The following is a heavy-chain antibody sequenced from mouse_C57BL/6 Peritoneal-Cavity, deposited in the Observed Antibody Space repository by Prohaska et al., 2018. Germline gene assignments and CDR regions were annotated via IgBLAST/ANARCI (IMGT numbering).Heavy chain of an antibody. CDR1: GYTFTSYW. J-gene: IGHJ3*01. Sequence: HGAELVKPGASVKLSCKASGYTFTSYWMHWVKQRPGRGLEWIGRIDLNSGGTKYNEKFKSKATLTVDKPSSTAYMQLSSLTSEDSAVYYCARPIYDGYPAWFAYWGQGTLVTVSA. CDR3: ARPIYDGYPAWFAY. V-gene: IGHV1-72*01. CDR2: IDLNSGGT. D-gene: IGHD2-3*01.